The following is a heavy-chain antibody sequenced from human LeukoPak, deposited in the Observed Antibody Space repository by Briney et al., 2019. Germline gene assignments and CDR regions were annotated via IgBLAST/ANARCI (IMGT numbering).Heavy chain of an antibody. V-gene: IGHV6-1*01. D-gene: IGHD6-13*01. J-gene: IGHJ5*02. Sequence: SQTLSLTCAISGDSVSSNSAAWNWIRQSPSRGLEWLGRTYYRSKWYNDYAVSVKSRITINPDSSKNQFSLQLNSVTPEDTAVYYCVREQQLPWVYWFDPWGQGTLVTVSS. CDR1: GDSVSSNSAA. CDR3: VREQQLPWVYWFDP. CDR2: TYYRSKWYN.